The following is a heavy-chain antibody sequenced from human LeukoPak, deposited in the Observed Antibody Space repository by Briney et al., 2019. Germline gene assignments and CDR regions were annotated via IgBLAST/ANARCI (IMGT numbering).Heavy chain of an antibody. V-gene: IGHV1-18*01. CDR3: ARFGYADY. Sequence: ASAKVSCKASGYTFTSYGLSWVRQAPGQGLEWMGWISAYSDNSNYAQKFQGRVTMTTDTSTGTAYMELRSLRSDDTAVYYCARFGYADYWGQGTLVTVSS. D-gene: IGHD3-16*01. J-gene: IGHJ4*02. CDR1: GYTFTSYG. CDR2: ISAYSDNS.